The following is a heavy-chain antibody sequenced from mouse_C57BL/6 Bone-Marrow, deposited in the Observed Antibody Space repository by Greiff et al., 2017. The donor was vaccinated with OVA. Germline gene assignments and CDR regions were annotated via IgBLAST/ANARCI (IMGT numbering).Heavy chain of an antibody. J-gene: IGHJ1*03. Sequence: EVKLVESGPGLVKPSQSLSLTCSVTGYSITSGYYWNWIRQFPGNKLEWMGYISYDGSNNYNPSLKNRISITRDTSKNQFFLKLNSVTTEDTATYYCARDRPYYGSSYWYFDVWGTGTTVTVSS. D-gene: IGHD1-1*01. CDR3: ARDRPYYGSSYWYFDV. CDR2: ISYDGSN. V-gene: IGHV3-6*01. CDR1: GYSITSGYY.